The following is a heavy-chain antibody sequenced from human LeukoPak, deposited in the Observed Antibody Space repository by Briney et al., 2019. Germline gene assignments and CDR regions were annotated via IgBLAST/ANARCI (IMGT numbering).Heavy chain of an antibody. Sequence: ASVKVSCKASGYTFTSYGISWVRQAPGHGLEWMGWISAYNGNTNYAQKLQGRVTMTTDTSTSTAYMELRSVGSDDTAVYYCARARVGNYFDYWGQGTLVTVSS. CDR1: GYTFTSYG. V-gene: IGHV1-18*01. D-gene: IGHD2-15*01. CDR3: ARARVGNYFDY. J-gene: IGHJ4*02. CDR2: ISAYNGNT.